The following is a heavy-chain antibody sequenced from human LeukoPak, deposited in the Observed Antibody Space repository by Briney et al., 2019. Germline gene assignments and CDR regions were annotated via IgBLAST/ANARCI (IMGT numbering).Heavy chain of an antibody. V-gene: IGHV3-23*01. CDR1: GFTFSSYA. CDR3: AKGHPGYSSSWYVGY. CDR2: ISGSGGST. J-gene: IGHJ4*02. D-gene: IGHD6-13*01. Sequence: GGSLRLSCAASGFTFSSYAMSWVRQAPGRGLEWVSAISGSGGSTYYADSVKGRFTISRDNSKNTLYLQMNSLRAEDTAVYYCAKGHPGYSSSWYVGYWGQGTLVTVSS.